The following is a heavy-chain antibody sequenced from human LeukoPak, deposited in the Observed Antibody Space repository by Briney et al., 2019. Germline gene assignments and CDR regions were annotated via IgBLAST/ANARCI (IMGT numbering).Heavy chain of an antibody. J-gene: IGHJ6*02. V-gene: IGHV3-21*06. Sequence: GGSLRLSCAASAFTFSSYTMNWVRQAPGKGLEWVSAITSSRNYIYYAESVKGRFTISRDNAKNSVYLQMNSLRAEDTAVYYCARDPTPRYCSGGSCYTHYGMDVWGQGTTVTASS. CDR1: AFTFSSYT. CDR3: ARDPTPRYCSGGSCYTHYGMDV. D-gene: IGHD2-15*01. CDR2: ITSSRNYI.